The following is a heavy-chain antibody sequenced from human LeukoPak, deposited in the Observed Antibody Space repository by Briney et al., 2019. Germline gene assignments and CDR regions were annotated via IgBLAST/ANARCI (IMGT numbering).Heavy chain of an antibody. CDR1: GDSISSYY. D-gene: IGHD3-10*01. Sequence: PSETLSLTCTVSGDSISSYYWSWIRQPPGKGLEWIGNIYYSGSTNYNPSLKSRVTISVDTSKNQFSLKLSSVTAADTAIYYCARQERSRSGSYWSVERPHTWFDPWGQGTLVTVSS. V-gene: IGHV4-59*08. J-gene: IGHJ5*02. CDR2: IYYSGST. CDR3: ARQERSRSGSYWSVERPHTWFDP.